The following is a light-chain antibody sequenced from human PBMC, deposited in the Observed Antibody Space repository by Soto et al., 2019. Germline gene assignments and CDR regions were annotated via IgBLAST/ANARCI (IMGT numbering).Light chain of an antibody. CDR1: QGISSY. CDR2: AAS. J-gene: IGKJ4*01. CDR3: QQLNSYPLT. Sequence: IQLTQSPSSLSASVGDRVTITCRASQGISSYLAWYQQKPGKAPKLLIYAASTLQGGVPSRFSGSGSGTDFTLTNSSLQPEDFATYYCQQLNSYPLTFGGVTKVDIK. V-gene: IGKV1-9*01.